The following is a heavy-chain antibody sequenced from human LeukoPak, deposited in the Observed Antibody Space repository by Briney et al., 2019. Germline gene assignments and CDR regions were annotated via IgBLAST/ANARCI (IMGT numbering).Heavy chain of an antibody. Sequence: SVKVSCKXSGGTFSSYAISWVRQAPGQGLEWMGGIIPIFGTANYAQKFQGRVTITADESTSTAYMELSSLRPEDTAVYYCASGRSGYFDYWGQGTLVTVSS. CDR3: ASGRSGYFDY. CDR1: GGTFSSYA. J-gene: IGHJ4*02. D-gene: IGHD2-15*01. CDR2: IIPIFGTA. V-gene: IGHV1-69*13.